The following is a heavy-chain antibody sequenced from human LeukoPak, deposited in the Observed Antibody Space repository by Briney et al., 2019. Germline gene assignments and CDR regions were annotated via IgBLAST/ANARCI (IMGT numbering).Heavy chain of an antibody. Sequence: SQTLSLTCTVSGGSISTGGYYWSWIRQHPGKGLEWIGYIHYSGTTYYNPSLESRATMSVDTSKNQFSLKLSSVTAADTAVYHCARDRRGDYSFWGQGTLVTVSS. CDR3: ARDRRGDYSF. D-gene: IGHD4-17*01. CDR2: IHYSGTT. J-gene: IGHJ4*02. CDR1: GGSISTGGYY. V-gene: IGHV4-31*03.